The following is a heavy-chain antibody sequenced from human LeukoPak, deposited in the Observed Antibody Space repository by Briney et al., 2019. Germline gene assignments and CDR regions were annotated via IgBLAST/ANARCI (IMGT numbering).Heavy chain of an antibody. CDR2: IYHSGST. D-gene: IGHD5-18*01. Sequence: SETLSLTCTVSGCSISSGYYWGWIRQPPGKGLEWIGSIYHSGSTYYNPSLKSRVTISVDTSKNQFSLKLSSVTAADTAVYYCARYHTAMVPTYFDYWGQGTLVTVSS. CDR1: GCSISSGYY. J-gene: IGHJ4*02. CDR3: ARYHTAMVPTYFDY. V-gene: IGHV4-38-2*02.